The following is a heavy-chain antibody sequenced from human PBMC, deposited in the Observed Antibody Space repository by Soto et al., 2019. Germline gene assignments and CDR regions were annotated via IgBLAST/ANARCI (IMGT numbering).Heavy chain of an antibody. Sequence: SQTLSLTCAISGDSVSSNTASWNWIRQSPSRGLEWLGRTYFRSKWYNDYAVSVKSRIIINPDTSNNQFSLQLNSVTPEDTAVYFCAKGDNLGPKTGYAFEYWGQGTLVTVSS. V-gene: IGHV6-1*01. CDR3: AKGDNLGPKTGYAFEY. CDR1: GDSVSSNTAS. J-gene: IGHJ4*02. D-gene: IGHD5-12*01. CDR2: TYFRSKWYN.